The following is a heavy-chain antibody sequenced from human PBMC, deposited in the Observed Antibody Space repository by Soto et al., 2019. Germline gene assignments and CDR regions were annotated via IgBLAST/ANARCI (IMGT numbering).Heavy chain of an antibody. CDR1: GFTFSNYV. CDR2: IAYDGDIK. D-gene: IGHD6-6*01. V-gene: IGHV3-30*09. CDR3: ARSGGSSSPATRYFEH. J-gene: IGHJ4*02. Sequence: GGSLRLSCAASGFTFSNYVMSWVRQAPGKGLEWLTLIAYDGDIKYYADSVKGRFAVSRDNSQNTLYLQMNSLTPEDTALYYCARSGGSSSPATRYFEHWXQGTLVTVSS.